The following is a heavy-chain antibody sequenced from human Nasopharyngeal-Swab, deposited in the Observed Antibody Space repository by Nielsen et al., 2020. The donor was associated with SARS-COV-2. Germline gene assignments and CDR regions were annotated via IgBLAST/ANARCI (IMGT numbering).Heavy chain of an antibody. Sequence: GGSLRLSCAASGFTFNNYNFNWVRQAPGKGLEWVSSISSSSSYIYYADSVKGRFTISRDNAKNSLYLQMNSLRAEDTVVYYGAISGYGGPLAYWGQGPLFPVSP. V-gene: IGHV3-21*01. CDR3: AISGYGGPLAY. J-gene: IGHJ4*02. CDR2: ISSSSSYI. D-gene: IGHD3-10*01. CDR1: GFTFNNYN.